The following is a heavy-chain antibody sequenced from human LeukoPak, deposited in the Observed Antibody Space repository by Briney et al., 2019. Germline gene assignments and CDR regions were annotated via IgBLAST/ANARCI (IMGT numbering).Heavy chain of an antibody. CDR1: GGSISSSSYY. V-gene: IGHV4-39*01. J-gene: IGHJ4*02. CDR3: ARHGAASFDY. D-gene: IGHD2-15*01. Sequence: SGTLSLTCTVSGGSISSSSYYWGWIRQPPGKGLEWIGSIYYSGSTYYNPSLKSRVTISVDTSKNQFSLKLSSVTAADTAVYYSARHGAASFDYWGQGTLVTVSS. CDR2: IYYSGST.